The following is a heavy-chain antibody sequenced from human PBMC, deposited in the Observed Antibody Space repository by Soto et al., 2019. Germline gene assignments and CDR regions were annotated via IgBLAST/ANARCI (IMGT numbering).Heavy chain of an antibody. J-gene: IGHJ4*02. V-gene: IGHV3-23*01. CDR2: ISDNGGRT. Sequence: EVQLLESGGRFVQPGGSLRLSCAASGFTFRSYGMSWVRQAPGKGLEWISAISDNGGRTDYADSVKGRFTISRDNSKNTLFLQMNTLTAEDTAVYYCAKLELDDKWGQGTLVTVSS. D-gene: IGHD3-3*02. CDR3: AKLELDDK. CDR1: GFTFRSYG.